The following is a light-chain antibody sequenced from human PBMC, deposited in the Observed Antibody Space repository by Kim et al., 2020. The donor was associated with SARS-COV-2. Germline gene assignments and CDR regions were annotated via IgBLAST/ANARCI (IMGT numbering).Light chain of an antibody. CDR1: QTVNDNY. J-gene: IGKJ3*01. Sequence: DIVMTQSPDSLAVSLGERATINCKSSQTVNDNYLAWYQEKPGQPPKLLIYWASTRQSGVPDRFSGSGSGTDFTLTISSLQPEDVAVYYCQQYYSAPITFGPGTKVDIK. CDR3: QQYYSAPIT. CDR2: WAS. V-gene: IGKV4-1*01.